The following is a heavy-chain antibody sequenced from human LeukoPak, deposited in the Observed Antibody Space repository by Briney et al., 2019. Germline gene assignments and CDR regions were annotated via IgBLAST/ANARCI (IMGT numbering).Heavy chain of an antibody. CDR1: GGSFSGYY. Sequence: SETLSLTCAVYGGSFSGYYWSWIRQPPGKGLEWIGEINHSGSTNYNPSLKSRVTISVDTSKNQFSLKLSSVTAADTAVYYCASIDLDDILTGPYYYYMDVWGKGTTVTVSS. CDR3: ASIDLDDILTGPYYYYMDV. D-gene: IGHD3-9*01. V-gene: IGHV4-34*01. CDR2: INHSGST. J-gene: IGHJ6*03.